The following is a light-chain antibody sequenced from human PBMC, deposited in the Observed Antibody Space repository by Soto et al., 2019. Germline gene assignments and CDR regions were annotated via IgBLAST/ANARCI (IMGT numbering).Light chain of an antibody. J-gene: IGKJ1*01. CDR1: QSLGSTY. V-gene: IGKV3-20*01. CDR2: ATS. CDR3: QQYSGSLPWT. Sequence: EIVLTQSPGTLSLSPGDRATLSCRASQSLGSTYLAWFQQRPGQAPRLLIFATSTRASGVPDRFSGSRSGAGFTLTISGLEPEDFAVYYCQQYSGSLPWTFGQGTNVEI.